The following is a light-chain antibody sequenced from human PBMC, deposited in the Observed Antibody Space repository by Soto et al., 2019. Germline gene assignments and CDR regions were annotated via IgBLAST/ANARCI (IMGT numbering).Light chain of an antibody. V-gene: IGKV3-15*01. J-gene: IGKJ3*01. CDR3: QQYNNWPPWS. Sequence: EIVMTQSPATLSVSPGERATLSCRASQSVSSNLAWYQQKPGQAPRLLIYGASTRATGIPARFSDSGSGTEFTLTISSLQSEDVAVYYCQQYNNWPPWSFGPGTEVDIK. CDR2: GAS. CDR1: QSVSSN.